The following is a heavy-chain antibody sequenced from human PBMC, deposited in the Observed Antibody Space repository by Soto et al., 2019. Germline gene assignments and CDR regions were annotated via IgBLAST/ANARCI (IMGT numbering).Heavy chain of an antibody. CDR3: TASYRDYVGSAFDI. CDR1: GFTFTHAW. J-gene: IGHJ3*02. D-gene: IGHD4-17*01. CDR2: IKSKTDGGTI. V-gene: IGHV3-15*07. Sequence: QLVVSGGCLVKPGGSLRLSCAASGFTFTHAWMNWVRQAPRKGLEWVGGIKSKTDGGTIDYAAPVKGRFTISRDDSENTLYLQMNTLKTEDTAVYYCTASYRDYVGSAFDIWGQGTMVTVSS.